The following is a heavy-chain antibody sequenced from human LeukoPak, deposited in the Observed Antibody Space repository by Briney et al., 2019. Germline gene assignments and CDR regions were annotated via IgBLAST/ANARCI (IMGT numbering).Heavy chain of an antibody. CDR1: GFTFSGSA. Sequence: GGSLRLSCAASGFTFSGSALHWVRQASGKGLEWVGRIRSTANGYATAYAASVKGRFTISRDDSKNTAYLQMDSLKTEDTAVYYCARQDITMIVSALDYWGQGTLVTVSS. CDR3: ARQDITMIVSALDY. V-gene: IGHV3-73*01. CDR2: IRSTANGYAT. J-gene: IGHJ4*02. D-gene: IGHD3-22*01.